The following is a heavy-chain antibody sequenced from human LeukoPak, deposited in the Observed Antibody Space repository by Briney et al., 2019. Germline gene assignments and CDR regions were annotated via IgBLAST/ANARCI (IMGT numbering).Heavy chain of an antibody. CDR3: ARTRRFTMIVVVGDVFDI. CDR2: IKEDGSQK. J-gene: IGHJ3*02. V-gene: IGHV3-7*01. CDR1: GFTFSSYW. Sequence: GGSLRLSCAASGFTFSSYWMHWVRQAPGKGLEWVANIKEDGSQKNYLDSVKGRFTISRDNAKNSLYLQMNSLRAEDTAVYYCARTRRFTMIVVVGDVFDIWGQGTLVTVSS. D-gene: IGHD3-22*01.